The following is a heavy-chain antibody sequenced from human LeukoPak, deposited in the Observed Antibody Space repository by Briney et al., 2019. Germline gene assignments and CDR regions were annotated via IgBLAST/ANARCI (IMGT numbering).Heavy chain of an antibody. CDR2: IRGSGGST. CDR3: PKDPELTRLRFDAFDI. J-gene: IGHJ3*02. D-gene: IGHD4-17*01. Sequence: RGPLRLSCAASGFTFKSYDMSGVRRARGKGLEWVSAIRGSGGSTYCADSVKGRFTISRDNSKNTLDQQMNSLRAEDTAVYHCPKDPELTRLRFDAFDIWPQGTMVTVSS. V-gene: IGHV3-23*01. CDR1: GFTFKSYD.